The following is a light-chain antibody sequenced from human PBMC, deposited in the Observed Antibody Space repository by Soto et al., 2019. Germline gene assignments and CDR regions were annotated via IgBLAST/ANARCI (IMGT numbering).Light chain of an antibody. J-gene: IGKJ4*01. CDR1: QSVSSD. Sequence: LTQSPASLSLSPGERATLSCRASQSVSSDLAWFQQRPGQAPRLLIYGASNRATGIPARFGGSGSGTNFTLTISSLEPEDFAVYYCQQRSNWPPVLTFGGGTKVEIK. V-gene: IGKV3-11*01. CDR3: QQRSNWPPVLT. CDR2: GAS.